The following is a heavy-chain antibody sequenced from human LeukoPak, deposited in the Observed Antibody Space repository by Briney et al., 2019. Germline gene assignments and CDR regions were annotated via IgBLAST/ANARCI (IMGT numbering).Heavy chain of an antibody. J-gene: IGHJ6*02. V-gene: IGHV5-51*01. CDR1: GYSFTSYW. Sequence: GESLKISCKGSGYSFTSYWIGWVRQMPGKGLEWMGIIYPGDSDTRYSPSFQGQVTISADKSISTAYLQWSSLKASDTAMYYCARTHSSYTYYYYYGMDVWGQGTTVTVSS. CDR2: IYPGDSDT. D-gene: IGHD6-6*01. CDR3: ARTHSSYTYYYYYGMDV.